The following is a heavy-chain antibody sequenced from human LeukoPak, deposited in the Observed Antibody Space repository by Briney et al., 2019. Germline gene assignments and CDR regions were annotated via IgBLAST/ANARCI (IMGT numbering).Heavy chain of an antibody. V-gene: IGHV4-38-2*02. D-gene: IGHD3-16*01. CDR1: GYSISSGYY. Sequence: PSETLSLTCAVSGYSISSGYYWGWIRQPPGKGLEWIGSIYHSGSTYYNPSLKRRVTISVDTSKNQFSLKLSSVTAADTAVYYCAREDYGIDYWGQGTLVTVSS. CDR2: IYHSGST. J-gene: IGHJ4*02. CDR3: AREDYGIDY.